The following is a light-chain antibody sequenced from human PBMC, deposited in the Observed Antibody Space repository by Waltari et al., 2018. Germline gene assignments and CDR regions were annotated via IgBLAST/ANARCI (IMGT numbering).Light chain of an antibody. CDR1: SSNIGDNT. V-gene: IGLV1-44*01. Sequence: QSVLTQPPSASGTPGQSIIISCSGSSSNIGDNTVTRYQQVPGTAPKLLIYGTRERPSGVSNRLSGSKSGTSASLAISALQPEDEADYYCAAWDDSLNGPVFGTGTKVTVL. J-gene: IGLJ1*01. CDR3: AAWDDSLNGPV. CDR2: GTR.